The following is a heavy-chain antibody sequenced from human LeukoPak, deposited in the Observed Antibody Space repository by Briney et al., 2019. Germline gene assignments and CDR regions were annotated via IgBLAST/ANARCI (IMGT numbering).Heavy chain of an antibody. CDR2: ISGSGGST. CDR3: AKDKPLEWCMDV. CDR1: GFTFSSYA. D-gene: IGHD3-3*01. V-gene: IGHV3-23*01. Sequence: GGSLRLSCAVSGFTFSSYAMSWVRQAPGKGLEWVSAISGSGGSTYYADSVKGRFTISRDNSKNTLYLQMNSLRTEDTAVYYCAKDKPLEWCMDVWGKGTTVTVSS. J-gene: IGHJ6*03.